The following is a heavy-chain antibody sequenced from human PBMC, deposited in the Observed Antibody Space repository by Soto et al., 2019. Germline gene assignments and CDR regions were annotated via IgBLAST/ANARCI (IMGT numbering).Heavy chain of an antibody. Sequence: ASVKVSCKASGYTFTSYDINWVRQATGQGLEWMGWMNPNSGNTGYAQKFQGRVTMTRNTSISTAYMELSSLRSEDTAVYYCARGYYYDSSGGMDVWGQGATVTVSS. CDR1: GYTFTSYD. CDR3: ARGYYYDSSGGMDV. J-gene: IGHJ6*02. CDR2: MNPNSGNT. V-gene: IGHV1-8*01. D-gene: IGHD3-22*01.